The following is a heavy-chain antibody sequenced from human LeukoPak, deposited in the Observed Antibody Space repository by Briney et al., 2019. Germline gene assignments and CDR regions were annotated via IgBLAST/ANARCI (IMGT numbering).Heavy chain of an antibody. CDR1: GGSISSYY. Sequence: SETLSLTCTVSGGSISSYYWSWLRQPPGKGLEWIGYIYYSGSTNYNPSLKSRVTISVDTSKNQFSLKLSSVTAADTAVYYCARVRYYYGSGSYDFDYWGQGTLVTVSS. CDR2: IYYSGST. J-gene: IGHJ4*02. V-gene: IGHV4-59*01. CDR3: ARVRYYYGSGSYDFDY. D-gene: IGHD3-10*01.